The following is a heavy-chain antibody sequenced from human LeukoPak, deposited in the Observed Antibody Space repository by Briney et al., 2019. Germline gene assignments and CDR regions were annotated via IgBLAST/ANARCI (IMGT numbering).Heavy chain of an antibody. CDR2: IRYDGSNK. CDR3: ANDHSSGWYSPRGDDFDY. J-gene: IGHJ4*02. CDR1: GFMFDDYG. V-gene: IGHV3-30*02. Sequence: GGSLRLSCTGSGFMFDDYGMHWVRQAPGKGLEWVAFIRYDGSNKYYADSVKGRFTISRDNSKNTLYLQMNSLRAEDTAVYYCANDHSSGWYSPRGDDFDYWGQGTLVTVSS. D-gene: IGHD6-19*01.